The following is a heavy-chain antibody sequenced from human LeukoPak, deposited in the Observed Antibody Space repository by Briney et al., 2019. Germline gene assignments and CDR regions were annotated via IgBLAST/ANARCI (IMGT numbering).Heavy chain of an antibody. CDR1: GFTFDDYG. CDR3: ARARGEYSSSQFDP. V-gene: IGHV3-20*04. J-gene: IGHJ5*02. D-gene: IGHD6-6*01. CDR2: INWNGGST. Sequence: GGSLRLSCAASGFTFDDYGMSWVRQAPGKGLEWVSGINWNGGSTGYADSVKGRFTISRGNAKNSLYLQMNSLRAEDTALYYCARARGEYSSSQFDPWGQGTLVTVSS.